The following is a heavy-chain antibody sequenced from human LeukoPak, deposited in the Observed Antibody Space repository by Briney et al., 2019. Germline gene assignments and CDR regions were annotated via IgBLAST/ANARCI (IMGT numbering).Heavy chain of an antibody. CDR1: GFTFSSYW. J-gene: IGHJ5*02. V-gene: IGHV3-7*01. D-gene: IGHD6-6*01. CDR2: IKQDGSEK. Sequence: PGGSLRLSCAASGFTFSSYWMSWVRQAPGKGREWVANIKQDGSEKYYVDSVKGRFTISRDNAKNSLYLQMNSLRAEDTAVYYCARSEYSSFSPFDPWGQGTLVTVSS. CDR3: ARSEYSSFSPFDP.